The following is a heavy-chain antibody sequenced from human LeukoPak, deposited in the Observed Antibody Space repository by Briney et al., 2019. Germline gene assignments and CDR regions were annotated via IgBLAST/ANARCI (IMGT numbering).Heavy chain of an antibody. CDR2: ISSSGSTI. D-gene: IGHD6-6*01. CDR1: GFTFSSYE. J-gene: IGHJ4*02. V-gene: IGHV3-48*03. CDR3: ARVKQLVRFSDY. Sequence: PGGSLRLSCAASGFTFSSYEMNWVRQAPGKGLEWVSYISSSGSTIYYADSVKGRFIISSDNAKNSLYLQRNSLRAEDTAVYYCARVKQLVRFSDYWGQGTLVTASS.